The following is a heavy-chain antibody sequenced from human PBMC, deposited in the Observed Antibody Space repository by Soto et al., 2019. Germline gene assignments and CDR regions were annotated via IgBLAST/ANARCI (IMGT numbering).Heavy chain of an antibody. CDR2: ISGSGGST. CDR3: ARRSSGWYFDY. V-gene: IGHV3-23*01. J-gene: IGHJ4*02. CDR1: GFTFSSYA. D-gene: IGHD6-19*01. Sequence: GESLKISCAASGFTFSSYAMSWVRQAPGKGLEWVSAISGSGGSTYYADSVKGRFTISRDNSKNTLYLQMNSLRAEDTAVYYCARRSSGWYFDYWGQGTLVTVSS.